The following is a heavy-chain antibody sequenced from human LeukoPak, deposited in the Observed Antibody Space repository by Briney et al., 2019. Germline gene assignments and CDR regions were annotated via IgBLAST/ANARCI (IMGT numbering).Heavy chain of an antibody. J-gene: IGHJ6*03. V-gene: IGHV4-61*02. CDR1: GGSISSGNYY. CDR3: ARRRGGYVGGGSGSADMDV. CDR2: IYTSGRT. D-gene: IGHD3-10*01. Sequence: SETLSLTCTVSGGSISSGNYYWNWIRQPAGKGLEWIGRIYTSGRTNYNPSLKSRVTISVDTSKNQFSLRLNSVTAADTAVYYCARRRGGYVGGGSGSADMDVWGKGTTVTISS.